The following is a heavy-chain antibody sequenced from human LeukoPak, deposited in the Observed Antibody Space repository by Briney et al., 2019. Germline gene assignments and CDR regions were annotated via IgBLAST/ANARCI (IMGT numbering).Heavy chain of an antibody. CDR2: ISGSGGST. CDR1: GFTFSSYA. J-gene: IGHJ3*02. Sequence: PGGSLRLSCAASGFTFSSYAMSWVRQAPGKGLEWVSAISGSGGSTYYADSVKGRFTISRDNSKNTLYLQMNSLRAEDTAVYYCAKTAYSSSWAHWGDAFDIWGQGTMVTVSS. CDR3: AKTAYSSSWAHWGDAFDI. V-gene: IGHV3-23*01. D-gene: IGHD6-13*01.